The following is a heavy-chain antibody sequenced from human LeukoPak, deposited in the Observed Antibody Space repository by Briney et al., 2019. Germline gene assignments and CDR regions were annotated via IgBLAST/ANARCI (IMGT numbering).Heavy chain of an antibody. D-gene: IGHD2-21*01. CDR1: GVTFSSYW. V-gene: IGHV3-7*01. CDR3: ASVYCGGDCYYGMDV. J-gene: IGHJ6*02. CDR2: MNQDGSGK. Sequence: GGSLRLSCAASGVTFSSYWMSWVRQTPGKGLEWVANMNQDGSGKYYLDSVKGRFTISRDNAENSVFLQMNSLRAEDTAVYYCASVYCGGDCYYGMDVWGQGTTVTVSS.